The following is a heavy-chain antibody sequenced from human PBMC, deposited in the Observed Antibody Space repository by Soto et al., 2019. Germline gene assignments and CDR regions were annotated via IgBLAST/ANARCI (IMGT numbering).Heavy chain of an antibody. V-gene: IGHV1-18*01. Sequence: QVQLVQSGAEVRKPGASVKVSRKASGYTFSSHGIIWVRQAPGQGLEWMGWISGYNGNAKYAQRFQGRVTMTTDTSTSTVYMDLRSLGSDDSAVYYCAREGSYGWYDCWGQGTLVTVSS. J-gene: IGHJ5*01. D-gene: IGHD2-15*01. CDR2: ISGYNGNA. CDR1: GYTFSSHG. CDR3: AREGSYGWYDC.